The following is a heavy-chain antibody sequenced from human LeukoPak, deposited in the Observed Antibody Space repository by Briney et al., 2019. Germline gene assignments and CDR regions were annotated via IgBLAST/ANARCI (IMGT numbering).Heavy chain of an antibody. CDR3: ARDRPNYYGSDGHYYRRDGDY. CDR2: VSGSGGNT. V-gene: IGHV3-23*01. D-gene: IGHD3-22*01. Sequence: PGGSLRLSCAASRFTFSSYAMSWVRQAPGKGLQWVSTVSGSGGNTYYADSVKGRFTISRDNSKNTLYLQMNSLRAEDTAVYYCARDRPNYYGSDGHYYRRDGDYWGRGTLVSVSS. J-gene: IGHJ4*02. CDR1: RFTFSSYA.